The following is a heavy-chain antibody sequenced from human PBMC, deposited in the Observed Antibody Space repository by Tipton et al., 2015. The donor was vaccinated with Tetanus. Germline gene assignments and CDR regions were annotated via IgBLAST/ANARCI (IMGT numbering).Heavy chain of an antibody. CDR1: GFTFSDHY. CDR2: TRNKANSYTT. CDR3: ARSPGYYYYGMDV. V-gene: IGHV3-72*01. Sequence: AASGFTFSDHYMDWVRQAPGKGLEWVGRTRNKANSYTTEYAASVKGRFTISRDDSKNSLYLQMNSLKTEDTAVYYCARSPGYYYYGMDVWGQGTTVTVSS. J-gene: IGHJ6*02. D-gene: IGHD1-14*01.